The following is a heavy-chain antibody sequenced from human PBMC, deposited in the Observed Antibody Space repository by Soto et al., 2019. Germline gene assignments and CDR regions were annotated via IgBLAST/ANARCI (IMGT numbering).Heavy chain of an antibody. CDR3: ARANSGRLLYYYGMDV. V-gene: IGHV1-18*01. D-gene: IGHD3-10*01. CDR2: ISAYNGNT. J-gene: IGHJ6*01. Sequence: GASVKVSWKASGYTFTNFGISWVRQAPGQGLEWMGWISAYNGNTNYAQKFQGRVTMTTDTSTSTAYMEVRSLRFDDTAVYYCARANSGRLLYYYGMDVWGQGTSVTGSS. CDR1: GYTFTNFG.